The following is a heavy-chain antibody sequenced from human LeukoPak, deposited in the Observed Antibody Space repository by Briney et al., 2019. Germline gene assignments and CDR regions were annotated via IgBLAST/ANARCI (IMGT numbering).Heavy chain of an antibody. V-gene: IGHV3-30*04. CDR3: ARGLRIAVAGNIDY. D-gene: IGHD6-19*01. Sequence: GGSLRLSCAASAFTFSTYSMHWVRQAPGKGLEWVAAISYDGPNKNYADSVKGRFTISRDNSENTLYLQMNSLRAEDTAVYYCARGLRIAVAGNIDYWGQGTLVTVSS. CDR1: AFTFSTYS. J-gene: IGHJ4*02. CDR2: ISYDGPNK.